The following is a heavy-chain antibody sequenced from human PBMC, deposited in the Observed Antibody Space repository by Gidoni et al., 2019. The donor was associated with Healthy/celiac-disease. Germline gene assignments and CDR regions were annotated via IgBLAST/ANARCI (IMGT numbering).Heavy chain of an antibody. V-gene: IGHV3-33*01. D-gene: IGHD1-26*01. J-gene: IGHJ4*02. Sequence: QVQLVESGGGVVQPGRSLRLSCAASGFTFSSYGMHWVRQAPGKGLGWVAVIWYDGSNKYYADSVKGRFTISRDNSKNTLYLQMNSLRAEDTAVYYCARSREKRATRASFDYWGQGTLVTVSS. CDR2: IWYDGSNK. CDR1: GFTFSSYG. CDR3: ARSREKRATRASFDY.